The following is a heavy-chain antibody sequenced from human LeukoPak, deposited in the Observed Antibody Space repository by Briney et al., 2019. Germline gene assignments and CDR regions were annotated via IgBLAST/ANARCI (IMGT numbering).Heavy chain of an antibody. CDR1: GGSISSSSYS. CDR2: IYYSGST. Sequence: SETLSLTCTVSGGSISSSSYSWGWIRQPPGKGLEWIGSIYYSGSTYYNPSLKSRVTISVDTSKNQFSLKLSSVTAADTAVYYCARPGYSSGWFSWFDYWGQGTLVTVSS. D-gene: IGHD6-19*01. J-gene: IGHJ4*02. CDR3: ARPGYSSGWFSWFDY. V-gene: IGHV4-39*01.